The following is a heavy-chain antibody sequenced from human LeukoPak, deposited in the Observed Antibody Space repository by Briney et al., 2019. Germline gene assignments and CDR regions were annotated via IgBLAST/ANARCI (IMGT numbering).Heavy chain of an antibody. V-gene: IGHV3-23*01. J-gene: IGHJ6*02. D-gene: IGHD1-26*01. CDR1: GFTFSRYA. CDR3: ANHGVYSGSYSMDV. Sequence: GGSLRLSCAASGFTFSRYAMSWVRQAPGKGLEWVSTFGNSAHYADSVKGRFTISRDNSKNTLYLRMNSLRADDTAVYYCANHGVYSGSYSMDVWGQGTTVTVSS. CDR2: FGNSA.